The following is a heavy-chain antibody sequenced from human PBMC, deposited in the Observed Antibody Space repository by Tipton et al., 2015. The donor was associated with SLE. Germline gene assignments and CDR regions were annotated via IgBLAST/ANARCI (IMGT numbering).Heavy chain of an antibody. J-gene: IGHJ3*02. Sequence: TLSLTCTVSGGSIISSSLFWGWIRQPPGKGLEWIGSVFYTGSTYYNPSLKSRVTISLDTSKNHFSLTLSSVTAADTAVYYCARSGSWHDALDIWGQGTMVTVSS. D-gene: IGHD6-13*01. CDR2: VFYTGST. CDR1: GGSIISSSLF. V-gene: IGHV4-39*02. CDR3: ARSGSWHDALDI.